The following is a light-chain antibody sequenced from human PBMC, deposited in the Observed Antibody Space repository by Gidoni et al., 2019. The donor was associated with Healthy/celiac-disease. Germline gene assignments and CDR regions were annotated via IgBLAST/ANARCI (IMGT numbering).Light chain of an antibody. CDR2: QDS. V-gene: IGLV3-1*01. CDR3: QAWDSITASYV. CDR1: KLGDKY. Sequence: SYELTQPPSVSVSPGQTASITCSGDKLGDKYACWYQQKQGQSPVLVIYQDSKRPSGIPERFSGSNSGNTASLTISGTHAMDEADYYCQAWDSITASYVFGTGTKVTVL. J-gene: IGLJ1*01.